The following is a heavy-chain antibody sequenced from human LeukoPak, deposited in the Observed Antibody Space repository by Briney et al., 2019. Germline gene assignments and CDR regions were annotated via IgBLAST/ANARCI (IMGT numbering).Heavy chain of an antibody. CDR2: INAGNGNT. V-gene: IGHV1-3*01. J-gene: IGHJ4*02. CDR1: GGTFSSYA. CDR3: AREVVVAATPLFDY. Sequence: ASVKVSCKASGGTFSSYAISWVRQAPGQRLEWMGWINAGNGNTKYSQKFQGRVTITRDTSASTAYMELSSLRSEDTAVYYCAREVVVAATPLFDYWGQGTLVTVSS. D-gene: IGHD2-15*01.